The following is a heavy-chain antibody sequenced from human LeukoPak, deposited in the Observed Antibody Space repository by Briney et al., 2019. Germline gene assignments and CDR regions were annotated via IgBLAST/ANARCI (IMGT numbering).Heavy chain of an antibody. CDR1: GGSISSSNW. CDR3: ARERIAAAGNDAFDI. Sequence: SETLSLTCAVSGGSISSSNWWSWVRQPPGKGLEWIGEIYHSGSTNYNPSLKSRVTISVDTSKNQFSLKLSSVTAADTAVYYCARERIAAAGNDAFDIWGQGTMVTVSS. CDR2: IYHSGST. V-gene: IGHV4-4*02. J-gene: IGHJ3*02. D-gene: IGHD6-13*01.